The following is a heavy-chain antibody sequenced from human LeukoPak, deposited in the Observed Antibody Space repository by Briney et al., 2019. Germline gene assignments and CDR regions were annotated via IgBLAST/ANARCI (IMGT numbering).Heavy chain of an antibody. CDR1: GYTFTGYY. J-gene: IGHJ4*02. D-gene: IGHD6-6*01. Sequence: ASVKVSCKASGYTFTGYYMHWVRQAPGQGLEWMGWINPNSGGTNYAQKFQGRVTMTRDTSISTAYMELSRLRSDDTAVYYCARTPSSSLYYFDYWGQGTLVTVSS. V-gene: IGHV1-2*02. CDR2: INPNSGGT. CDR3: ARTPSSSLYYFDY.